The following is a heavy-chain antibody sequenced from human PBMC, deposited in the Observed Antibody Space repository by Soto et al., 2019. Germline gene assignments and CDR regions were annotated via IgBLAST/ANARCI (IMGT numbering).Heavy chain of an antibody. CDR1: GFTFSSYA. D-gene: IGHD2-2*01. CDR3: VKGYCSSTSCPFSWFDP. V-gene: IGHV3-64D*06. J-gene: IGHJ5*02. CDR2: ISSNGGST. Sequence: PGGSLRLSCTASGFTFSSYAMHWVRQAPGKGLEYVSAISSNGGSTYYADSVKGRFTISRDNSKNTLYLQMSSLRAEDTAVYYCVKGYCSSTSCPFSWFDPRGQGTLVTVSS.